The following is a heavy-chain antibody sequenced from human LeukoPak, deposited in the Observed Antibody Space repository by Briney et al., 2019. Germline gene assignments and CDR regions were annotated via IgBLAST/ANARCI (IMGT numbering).Heavy chain of an antibody. CDR3: AKAPSMTDYYYYYMDV. D-gene: IGHD6-6*01. CDR1: GFTFSSYG. Sequence: GGSLRLSCAASGFTFSSYGMHWVRQAPGKGLEWVAVISYDGSNKYYADSVKGRFTISRDNSKNTLYLQMNSLRAEDTAVYYCAKAPSMTDYYYYYMDVWGKGTTVTVSS. V-gene: IGHV3-30*18. J-gene: IGHJ6*03. CDR2: ISYDGSNK.